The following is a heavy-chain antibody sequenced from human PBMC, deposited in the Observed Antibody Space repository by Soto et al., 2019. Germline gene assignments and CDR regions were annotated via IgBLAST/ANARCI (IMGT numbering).Heavy chain of an antibody. V-gene: IGHV3-33*01. CDR1: GFFLRDFG. D-gene: IGHD6-19*01. Sequence: GGPLRLSCVASGFFLRDFGMHWVRQAPGKGLEWVSVIWYDGSNTYQGESVKGRFTMSRDISKNTLYLQMDSLRPEDTAVYYCAIAMAGKWHPLDYWGHGTLVTVSS. CDR3: AIAMAGKWHPLDY. J-gene: IGHJ4*01. CDR2: IWYDGSNT.